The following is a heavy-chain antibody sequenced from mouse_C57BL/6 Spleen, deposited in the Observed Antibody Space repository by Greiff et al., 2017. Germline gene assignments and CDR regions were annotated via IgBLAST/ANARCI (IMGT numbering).Heavy chain of an antibody. V-gene: IGHV7-1*01. CDR1: GFTFSDFY. CDR2: SRNKANDYTT. J-gene: IGHJ2*01. CDR3: ARELDY. Sequence: EVKLVESGGGLVQSGRSLRLSCATSGFTFSDFYMEWVRQAPGKGLEWIAASRNKANDYTTEYSASVKGRFIVSRDTSQSILYLQMNALRAEDTAIYYCARELDYWGQGTTLTVSS.